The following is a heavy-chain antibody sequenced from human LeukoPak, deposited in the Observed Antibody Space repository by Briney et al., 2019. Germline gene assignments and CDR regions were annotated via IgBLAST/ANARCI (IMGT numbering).Heavy chain of an antibody. V-gene: IGHV4-39*01. CDR2: IYYSGST. J-gene: IGHJ4*02. CDR1: GGFISSSSYY. Sequence: SETLSLTCTVSGGFISSSSYYWGWIRQPPGKGLEWIGSIYYSGSTYYNPSLKSRVTISVDTSKNQFSLKLSSVTAADTAVYYCARHDPMATIKYYFDYWGQGTLVTVSS. CDR3: ARHDPMATIKYYFDY. D-gene: IGHD5-24*01.